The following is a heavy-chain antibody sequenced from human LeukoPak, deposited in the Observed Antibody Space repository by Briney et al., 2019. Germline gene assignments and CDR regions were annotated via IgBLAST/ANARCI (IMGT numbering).Heavy chain of an antibody. CDR2: IYYSGST. D-gene: IGHD1-26*01. CDR3: AKGGAIIEAPFDY. V-gene: IGHV4-59*01. J-gene: IGHJ4*02. Sequence: PSETLSLTCTVSGGSISSYYWSWLRQPPGKGLEWIGYIYYSGSTNYNPSLKSRVTISVDTSKNQFSLKLSSVPAADTAVYYCAKGGAIIEAPFDYWGQGTLVTVSS. CDR1: GGSISSYY.